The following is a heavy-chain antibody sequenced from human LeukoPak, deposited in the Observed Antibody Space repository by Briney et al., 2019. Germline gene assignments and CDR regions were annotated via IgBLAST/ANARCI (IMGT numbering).Heavy chain of an antibody. CDR1: GDSVSINTAA. D-gene: IGHD1-26*01. Sequence: SPTLPLTCPITGDSVSINTAAWNWLTQSPSRALEWRGCTYYRSKRSNYYAVSANSRITINPDTSKNQISLQLNYVTPEDTAVYYCARAESGGAYTFDYWGQGTLVTVSS. CDR2: TYYRSKRSN. J-gene: IGHJ4*02. CDR3: ARAESGGAYTFDY. V-gene: IGHV6-1*01.